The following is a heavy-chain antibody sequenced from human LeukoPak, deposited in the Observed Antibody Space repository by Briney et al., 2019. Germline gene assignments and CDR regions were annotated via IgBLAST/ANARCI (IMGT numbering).Heavy chain of an antibody. CDR1: GGSISSYY. Sequence: TSETLSLTCTVSGGSISSYYWSWIRQPPGKGLEWIGYIYYGGSTNYNPSLKSRVTISVDTSKNQFSLKLSSVTAADTAVYYCARHPGTGYYNWFDPWGQGTLVTVSS. D-gene: IGHD3/OR15-3a*01. CDR2: IYYGGST. J-gene: IGHJ5*02. V-gene: IGHV4-59*08. CDR3: ARHPGTGYYNWFDP.